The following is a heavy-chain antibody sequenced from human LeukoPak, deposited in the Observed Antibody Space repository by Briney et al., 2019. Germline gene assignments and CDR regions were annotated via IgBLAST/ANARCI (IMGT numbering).Heavy chain of an antibody. Sequence: ASVKVSCKASGYTFTGYYMHWVRQAPGQGLEWMGRINPNSGGTNYAQKFQGRVTMTRDTSLSTAYMELSRLRSDDTAVYYCARDIEYSSSFDYWGQGTLVTVSS. CDR1: GYTFTGYY. V-gene: IGHV1-2*06. CDR2: INPNSGGT. J-gene: IGHJ4*02. D-gene: IGHD6-6*01. CDR3: ARDIEYSSSFDY.